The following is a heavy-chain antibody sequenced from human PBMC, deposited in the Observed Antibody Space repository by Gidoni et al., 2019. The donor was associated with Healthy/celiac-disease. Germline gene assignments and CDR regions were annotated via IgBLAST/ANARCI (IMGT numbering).Heavy chain of an antibody. V-gene: IGHV1-46*01. Sequence: QVQLVQSGAEVKKPGASVKVSCKASGYTFTSYYMHWVRQAPGPGLEWMGISNPSGGSTSYAQKFQGRVTRTRDTSTSTVYMELSSLRSEDTAVYYCAATDPSSYYFDYWGQGTLVTVSS. J-gene: IGHJ4*02. CDR3: AATDPSSYYFDY. D-gene: IGHD2-2*01. CDR1: GYTFTSYY. CDR2: SNPSGGST.